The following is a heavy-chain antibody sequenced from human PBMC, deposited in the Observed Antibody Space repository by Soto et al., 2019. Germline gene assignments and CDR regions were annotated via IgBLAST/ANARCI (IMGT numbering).Heavy chain of an antibody. CDR2: IKSKTDGGTT. D-gene: IGHD3-3*02. J-gene: IGHJ3*02. CDR3: TTVLAGLDAFDI. CDR1: GFTFSNAW. Sequence: GGSLRLSCAASGFTFSNAWMSWVRQAPGKGLEWVGRIKSKTDGGTTDYAAPVKGRFTISRDDSKNTLYPQMNSLKTEDTAVYYCTTVLAGLDAFDIWGQGTMVTVSS. V-gene: IGHV3-15*01.